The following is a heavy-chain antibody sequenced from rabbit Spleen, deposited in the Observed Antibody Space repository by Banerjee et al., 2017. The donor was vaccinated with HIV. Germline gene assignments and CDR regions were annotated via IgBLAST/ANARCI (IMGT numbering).Heavy chain of an antibody. CDR1: GFDFSGLG. CDR2: IYAGSSGST. Sequence: QSLEESGGDLVKPGASLTLTCTVSGFDFSGLGISWVRQAPGKGLEWIACIYAGSSGSTYYASWVNGRFSISKTSSTTVALKMTSLTDADTAPYFCARSDDYGDRGFNLWGPGTLVTVS. J-gene: IGHJ4*01. CDR3: ARSDDYGDRGFNL. D-gene: IGHD2-1*01. V-gene: IGHV1S40*01.